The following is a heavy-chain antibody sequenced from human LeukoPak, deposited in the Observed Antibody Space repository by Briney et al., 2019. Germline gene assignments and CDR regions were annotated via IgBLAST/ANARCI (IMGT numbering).Heavy chain of an antibody. CDR1: GYSISSGYY. V-gene: IGHV4-38-2*02. Sequence: SETLSLTCTVSGYSISSGYYWGWIRQPPGKGLEWIGSIYHSGSTYYNPSLKSRVTISVDTSKNQFSLKLSSVTAADTAVYYCARHMGRRRHYYGSGSYYRPFDYWGQGTLVTVSS. D-gene: IGHD3-10*01. CDR3: ARHMGRRRHYYGSGSYYRPFDY. CDR2: IYHSGST. J-gene: IGHJ4*02.